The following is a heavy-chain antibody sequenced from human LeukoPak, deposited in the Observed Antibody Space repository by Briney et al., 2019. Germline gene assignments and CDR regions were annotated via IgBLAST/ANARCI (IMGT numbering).Heavy chain of an antibody. V-gene: IGHV3-74*01. CDR2: ISPDGSRT. D-gene: IGHD3-16*02. CDR1: GFTFSNHW. CDR3: AKVQSGYYDYVWGSYRYSWFDP. J-gene: IGHJ5*02. Sequence: GGSLRLSCAASGFTFSNHWMHWVRQTPEKGLVWVSNISPDGSRTDYADSVKGRFTISRDNAENTLYLQMNSLRAEDTAVYYCAKVQSGYYDYVWGSYRYSWFDPWGQGTLVTVSS.